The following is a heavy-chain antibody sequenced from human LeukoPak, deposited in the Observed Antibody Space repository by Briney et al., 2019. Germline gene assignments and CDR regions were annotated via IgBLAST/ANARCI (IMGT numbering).Heavy chain of an antibody. CDR3: VRNVTAGFFDF. Sequence: SETLSLTCAVSGSSITSDFFWGWIRQPPGKGLEWIATIYYSWGMYFNPSLKSRVTISLDASKNQFSLKMTSLTAADTAIYYCVRNVTAGFFDFWGQGILVTVSS. CDR1: GSSITSDFF. J-gene: IGHJ4*02. CDR2: IYYSWGM. V-gene: IGHV4-38-2*01. D-gene: IGHD3-10*01.